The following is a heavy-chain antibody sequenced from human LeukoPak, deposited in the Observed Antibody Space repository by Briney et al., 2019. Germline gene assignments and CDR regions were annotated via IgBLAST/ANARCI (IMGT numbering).Heavy chain of an antibody. CDR3: ARGRGVRGVRLYYYMDV. J-gene: IGHJ6*03. CDR2: INAYNGNK. CDR1: GYTFTSYY. Sequence: ASVKVSCKASGYTFTSYYMHWVRPAPGQGLEWMGWINAYNGNKNYAQKLQGRVTMTTDTSTSTAYMERRSLRSDDTAVYYCARGRGVRGVRLYYYMDVWGKGTTVTISS. V-gene: IGHV1-18*04. D-gene: IGHD3-10*01.